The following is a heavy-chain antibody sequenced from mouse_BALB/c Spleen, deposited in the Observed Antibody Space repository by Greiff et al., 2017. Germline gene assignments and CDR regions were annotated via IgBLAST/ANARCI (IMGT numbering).Heavy chain of an antibody. J-gene: IGHJ2*01. CDR3: TRAYGYDGFDY. V-gene: IGHV5-6-4*01. CDR2: ISSGGSYT. Sequence: EVMLVESGGGLVKPGGSLKLSCAASGFTFSSYTMSWVRQTPEKRLEWVATISSGGSYTYYPDSVKGRFTISRDNAKNTLYLQMSSLKSEDTAMYYCTRAYGYDGFDYWGQGTTLTVSS. D-gene: IGHD2-2*01. CDR1: GFTFSSYT.